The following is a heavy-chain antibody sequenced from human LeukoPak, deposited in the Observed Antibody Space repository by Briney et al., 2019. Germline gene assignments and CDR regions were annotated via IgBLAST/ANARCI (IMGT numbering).Heavy chain of an antibody. CDR3: AKIWLGRRRIVDLVSTGETDY. V-gene: IGHV3-23*01. CDR2: ISGSGGNT. D-gene: IGHD5/OR15-5a*01. J-gene: IGHJ4*02. Sequence: TSETLSLTCAVSGGSISSSNWWSWVRQAPGKGLEWVSSISGSGGNTYYADSVKGRFTISRDNSQNTLYLQMNSLRAEDAAVYYCAKIWLGRRRIVDLVSTGETDYWGQGTLVTVSS. CDR1: GGSISSSN.